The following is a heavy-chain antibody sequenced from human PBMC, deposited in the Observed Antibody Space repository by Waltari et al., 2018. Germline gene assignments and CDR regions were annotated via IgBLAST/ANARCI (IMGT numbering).Heavy chain of an antibody. CDR2: IYYSGST. V-gene: IGHV4-59*01. J-gene: IGHJ3*02. Sequence: QVQLQESGPGLVKPSETLSLTCTVSGGSISSYYWSWIRQSPGKGLEWIGYIYYSGSTNYNPSLKSRVTISVDTSKIQFSLKLSSVTAADTAVYYCAIGGRLVGEGDAFDIWGQGTMVTVSS. CDR3: AIGGRLVGEGDAFDI. CDR1: GGSISSYY. D-gene: IGHD3-10*01.